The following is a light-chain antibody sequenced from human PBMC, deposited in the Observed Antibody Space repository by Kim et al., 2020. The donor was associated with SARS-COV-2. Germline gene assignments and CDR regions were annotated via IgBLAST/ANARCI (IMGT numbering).Light chain of an antibody. Sequence: PGGTLTLTCGSSTGPVTSSHYPYWFQQKPGQAPRILIYDTSNKKSWTPARFSGSLLGGKAALTVSGAQPEDEADYYCLLYGGVRVFGGGTQLTVL. CDR1: TGPVTSSHY. CDR2: DTS. V-gene: IGLV7-46*01. CDR3: LLYGGVRV. J-gene: IGLJ3*02.